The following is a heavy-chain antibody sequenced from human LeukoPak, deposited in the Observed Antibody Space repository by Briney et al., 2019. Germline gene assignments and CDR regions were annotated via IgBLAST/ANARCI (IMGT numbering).Heavy chain of an antibody. J-gene: IGHJ2*01. Sequence: ASVKVSCKASGYTFTGYHMHWVRQAPGQGLEWMGWINPNSGGTNYAQKFQGRVTMTRDTSISTAYMELSRLRSGDTAVYYCARVGQWLVPHWYFDLWGRGTLVTVSS. CDR3: ARVGQWLVPHWYFDL. V-gene: IGHV1-2*02. CDR2: INPNSGGT. D-gene: IGHD6-19*01. CDR1: GYTFTGYH.